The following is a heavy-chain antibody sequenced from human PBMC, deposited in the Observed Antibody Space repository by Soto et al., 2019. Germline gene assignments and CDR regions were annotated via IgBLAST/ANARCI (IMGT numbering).Heavy chain of an antibody. J-gene: IGHJ6*02. Sequence: PSETLSLTCTVAGGSTTSSYWSCNRRPPGQVLEWIAYIHGTGISGYSPSTSYNPSPKRRVTMSVDTSKSQFSLKLTSVTAADTAVYYCARGEDAFFYYGLDVWGQGITVTVS. CDR3: ARGEDAFFYYGLDV. V-gene: IGHV4-59*01. CDR2: IHGTGISGYSPST. CDR1: GGSTTSSY.